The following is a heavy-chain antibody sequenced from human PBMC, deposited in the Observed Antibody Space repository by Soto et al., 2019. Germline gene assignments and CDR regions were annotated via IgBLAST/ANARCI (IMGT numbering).Heavy chain of an antibody. Sequence: PGGSLRLSCAASGFTFSSYAMHWVRQAPGKGLEYVSAISSNGGSTYYANSVKGRFTISRDNSKNTLYLQMGSLRAEDMAVYYCARDYCSSTSCYAGYYYYMDVWGKGTTVTVSS. CDR1: GFTFSSYA. V-gene: IGHV3-64*01. CDR3: ARDYCSSTSCYAGYYYYMDV. D-gene: IGHD2-2*01. J-gene: IGHJ6*03. CDR2: ISSNGGST.